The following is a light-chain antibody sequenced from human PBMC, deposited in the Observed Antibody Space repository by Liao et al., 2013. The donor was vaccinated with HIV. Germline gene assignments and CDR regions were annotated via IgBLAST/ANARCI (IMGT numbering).Light chain of an antibody. CDR3: QAWDSSTAVV. V-gene: IGLV3-1*01. CDR1: ELGDKY. CDR2: HAS. Sequence: SYELTQPPSVSVSPGQTASITCSGDELGDKYACWYQQKPGQSPVLVIYHASDRPSGIPERFSGSNSGNTATLTISGTQATDEADYYCQAWDSSTAVVFGGGTKLTVL. J-gene: IGLJ2*01.